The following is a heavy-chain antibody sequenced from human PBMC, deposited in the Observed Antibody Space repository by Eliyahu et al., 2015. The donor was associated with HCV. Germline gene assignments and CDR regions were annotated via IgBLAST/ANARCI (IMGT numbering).Heavy chain of an antibody. CDR3: ARDRHLLATLIDY. CDR1: GXIFVNFX. V-gene: IGHV3-30-3*01. D-gene: IGHD6-6*01. Sequence: QVQLVESGGGVVXPGRSLRLSCAAXGXIFVNFXFPWVXQAPGXGLEWLTVMSADGTQTYFADSVKGRFTISRDNSNKTLYLEMNTLTPEDTAVYYCARDRHLLATLIDYWGQGTLVTVSS. CDR2: MSADGTQT. J-gene: IGHJ4*02.